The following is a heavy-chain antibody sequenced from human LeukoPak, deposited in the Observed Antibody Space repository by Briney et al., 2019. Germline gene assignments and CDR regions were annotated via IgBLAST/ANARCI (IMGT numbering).Heavy chain of an antibody. CDR2: IYTRGST. V-gene: IGHV4-61*02. D-gene: IGHD6-19*01. CDR3: ARVLSSYYYYYMDV. CDR1: GGSISSGSYY. Sequence: SEPLSLTCSVSGGSISSGSYYWSWIRQPAGKELEWIGRIYTRGSTNYNLSLKSRVNISVDTSKNQFSLKLSSVTAAYTAVYYWARVLSSYYYYYMDVWGKGTTVTVSS. J-gene: IGHJ6*03.